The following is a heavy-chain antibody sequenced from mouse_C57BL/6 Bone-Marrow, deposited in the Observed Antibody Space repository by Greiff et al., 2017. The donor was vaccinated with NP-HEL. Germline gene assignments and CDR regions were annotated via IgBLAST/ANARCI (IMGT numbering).Heavy chain of an antibody. J-gene: IGHJ2*01. CDR1: GYTFTSYW. CDR2: IDPSDSYT. CDR3: ARLGIYYYGSSFDY. Sequence: QVQLQQPGAELVMPGASVKLSCKASGYTFTSYWMHWVKQRPGQGLEWIGEIDPSDSYTNYNQKFKGKSTLTVDKSSSTAYMQLSSLTSEDSAVYYWARLGIYYYGSSFDYWGQGTALTVSS. D-gene: IGHD1-1*01. V-gene: IGHV1-69*01.